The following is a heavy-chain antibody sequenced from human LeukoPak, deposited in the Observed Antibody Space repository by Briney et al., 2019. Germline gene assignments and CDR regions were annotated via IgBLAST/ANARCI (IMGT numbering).Heavy chain of an antibody. CDR2: IYESGST. CDR1: GGSISGYY. Sequence: SETLSLTCTVSGGSISGYYWSWIRQPPGKALEWIGYIYESGSTDYNPSLKSRVTISRDTSKNQVSLKLTSVTTADTAVYYCARDLYDHDSSGYYEFWGQGTLVTVSS. J-gene: IGHJ4*02. D-gene: IGHD3-22*01. CDR3: ARDLYDHDSSGYYEF. V-gene: IGHV4-59*01.